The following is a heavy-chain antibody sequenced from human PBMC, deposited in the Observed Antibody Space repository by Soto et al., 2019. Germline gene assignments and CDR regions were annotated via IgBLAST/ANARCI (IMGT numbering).Heavy chain of an antibody. J-gene: IGHJ4*02. V-gene: IGHV3-21*01. CDR2: ISSSSSYI. D-gene: IGHD2-15*01. CDR1: GFTFSSYS. Sequence: EVQLVESGGGLVKPGGSLRLSCAASGFTFSSYSMNWFPQVPGRGLEWVPSISSSSSYIYYADSVKGRFTISRDNAKNSLYLQMNSLRAEDTAVYYCARDYCSGGSCPPFDYWGQGTLVTVSS. CDR3: ARDYCSGGSCPPFDY.